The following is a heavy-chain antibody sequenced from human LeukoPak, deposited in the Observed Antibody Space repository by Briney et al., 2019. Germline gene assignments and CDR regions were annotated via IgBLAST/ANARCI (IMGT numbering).Heavy chain of an antibody. J-gene: IGHJ4*02. D-gene: IGHD2-8*01. CDR1: GFTFSNYW. Sequence: GGSVRHSCAASGFTFSNYWMSCVRQTPGKGLEWVASIQQHGNEKYFVDSVRGRLTISRDNAKNSLYLQMSSLRAEDTAVYYCATLNGPLFEYWGQGTLVTV. CDR2: IQQHGNEK. V-gene: IGHV3-7*01. CDR3: ATLNGPLFEY.